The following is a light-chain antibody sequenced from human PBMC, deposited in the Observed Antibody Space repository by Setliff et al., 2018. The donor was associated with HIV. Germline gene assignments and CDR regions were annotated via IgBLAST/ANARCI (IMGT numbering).Light chain of an antibody. J-gene: IGLJ3*02. CDR2: KDN. Sequence: SYELTQPPSVSVSPGQTARITCSADTLTNQYSYWYQQRPGQAPMLVIYKDNERRTGIPERFSGSRSGTRVTLTISGAQAEDEGDYYCQSTDNSGTWVFGGGTKVTVL. CDR3: QSTDNSGTWV. V-gene: IGLV3-25*03. CDR1: TLTNQY.